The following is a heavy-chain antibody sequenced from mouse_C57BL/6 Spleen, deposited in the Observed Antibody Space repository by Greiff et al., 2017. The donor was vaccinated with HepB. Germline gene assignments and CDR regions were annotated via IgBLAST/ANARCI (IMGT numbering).Heavy chain of an antibody. CDR1: GYTFTDYY. V-gene: IGHV1-76*01. Sequence: QVQLQQSGAELVRPGASVKLSCKASGYTFTDYYINWVKQRPGQGLEWIARIYPGSGNTYYNEKFKGKATLTAEKSSSTAYMQLSSLTSEDSAVYFCARPDYTGYFDVWGTGTTVTVSS. D-gene: IGHD2-4*01. J-gene: IGHJ1*03. CDR2: IYPGSGNT. CDR3: ARPDYTGYFDV.